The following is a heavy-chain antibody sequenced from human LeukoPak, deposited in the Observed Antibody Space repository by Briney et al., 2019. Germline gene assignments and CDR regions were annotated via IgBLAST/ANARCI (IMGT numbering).Heavy chain of an antibody. Sequence: GASVKVSCKASGYTFTGYYIHWVRQATEQGLEWMGWMSPNSGNTGYAQKFQGRVTMTRDTSITTAYMELSNLRSEDTAVYYCVRAPPNWGFNFWGQGTLVTVSS. CDR2: MSPNSGNT. D-gene: IGHD1-1*01. CDR1: GYTFTGYY. CDR3: VRAPPNWGFNF. J-gene: IGHJ5*01. V-gene: IGHV1-8*02.